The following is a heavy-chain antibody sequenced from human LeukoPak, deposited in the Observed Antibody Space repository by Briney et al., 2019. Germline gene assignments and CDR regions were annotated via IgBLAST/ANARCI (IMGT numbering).Heavy chain of an antibody. CDR3: ARWDERAWGFGN. D-gene: IGHD7-27*01. Sequence: SETLSLTCIVSGGSISGYSWNWIRQSPGKGLEWIGYISHTGTTSYNSSLKSRVTISVDTSKNQLSLKLTSVTAADTAVYYCARWDERAWGFGNWGPGTWSPSPQ. J-gene: IGHJ4*02. V-gene: IGHV4-59*08. CDR2: ISHTGTT. CDR1: GGSISGYS.